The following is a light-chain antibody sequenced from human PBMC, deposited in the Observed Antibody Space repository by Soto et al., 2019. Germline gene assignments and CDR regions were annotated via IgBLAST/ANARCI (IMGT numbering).Light chain of an antibody. J-gene: IGKJ1*01. CDR1: QSISSW. V-gene: IGKV1-5*01. CDR3: QQYNSYPWK. CDR2: DAS. Sequence: DIQMTQSPSTLSASVGYRVSITCRAGQSISSWLAWYQQKPGKAPKLLIYDASTLQSGVPSRFRGAESGTEFTLTISSLQPDDFAVYYCQQYNSYPWKFGQGTKVDIK.